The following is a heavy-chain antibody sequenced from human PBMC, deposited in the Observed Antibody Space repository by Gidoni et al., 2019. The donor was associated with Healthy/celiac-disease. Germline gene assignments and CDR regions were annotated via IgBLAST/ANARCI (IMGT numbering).Heavy chain of an antibody. J-gene: IGHJ3*02. D-gene: IGHD5-12*01. V-gene: IGHV1-69*01. Sequence: QVQLVQSGAEVKKPGSSVKVSCKASGGTFSSYAISWVRQAPGQGLEWMGGIIPIFGTANYAQKFQGRVTITADESTSTAYMELSSLRSEDTAVYYCASRGGERWLQLADAFDIWGQGTMVTVSS. CDR1: GGTFSSYA. CDR3: ASRGGERWLQLADAFDI. CDR2: IIPIFGTA.